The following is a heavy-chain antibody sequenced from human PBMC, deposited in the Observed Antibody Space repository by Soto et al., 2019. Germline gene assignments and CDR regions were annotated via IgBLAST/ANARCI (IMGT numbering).Heavy chain of an antibody. V-gene: IGHV4-30-4*01. J-gene: IGHJ5*02. CDR2: IYYSGST. CDR3: ASFFVSGRITIFGVVPGRFDP. CDR1: GGSISSGDYY. Sequence: PSETLSLTCTVSGGSISSGDYYWSWIRQPPGKGLEWIGYIYYSGSTYYNTSLKSRVTISVDTSKNQLSLKLSSVTAAETAVYYCASFFVSGRITIFGVVPGRFDPWGQGTLVTVSS. D-gene: IGHD3-3*01.